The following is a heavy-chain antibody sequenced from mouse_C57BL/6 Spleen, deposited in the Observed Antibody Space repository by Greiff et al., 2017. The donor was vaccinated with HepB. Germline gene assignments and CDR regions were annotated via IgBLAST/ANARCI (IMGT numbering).Heavy chain of an antibody. D-gene: IGHD2-1*01. Sequence: EVKLLESGPGLVKPSQSLSLTCSVTGYSITSGYYWNWIRQFPGNKLEWMGYISYDGSNNYNPSLKNRISITRDTSKNQFFLKLNSVTTEDTATYYCARVKVYYGNYYAMDYWGQGTSVTVSS. CDR2: ISYDGSN. J-gene: IGHJ4*01. CDR1: GYSITSGYY. CDR3: ARVKVYYGNYYAMDY. V-gene: IGHV3-6*01.